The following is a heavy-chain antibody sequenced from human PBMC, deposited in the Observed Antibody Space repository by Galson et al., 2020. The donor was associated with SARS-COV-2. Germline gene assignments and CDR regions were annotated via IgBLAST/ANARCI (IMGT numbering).Heavy chain of an antibody. CDR2: IDPYNGNT. CDR3: ARHFDTYRNWFES. Sequence: ASVKVSCKASGYTFTNYGLSWVRQAPGQGLEWLGWIDPYNGNTNYAQKVQGRVTLTTDASTSTAYMELRSLRSDDTAVYYCARHFDTYRNWFESCGQGTLVTVSS. V-gene: IGHV1-18*01. CDR1: GYTFTNYG. J-gene: IGHJ5*01. D-gene: IGHD2-2*02.